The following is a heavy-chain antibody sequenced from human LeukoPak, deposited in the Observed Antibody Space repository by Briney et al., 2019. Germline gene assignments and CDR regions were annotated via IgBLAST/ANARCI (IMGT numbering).Heavy chain of an antibody. V-gene: IGHV1-2*02. CDR3: ARSCAEIDIVVVPAAMDY. J-gene: IGHJ4*02. D-gene: IGHD2-2*01. CDR1: GYTFPGYY. CDR2: INPNSGGT. Sequence: ASVKVSCKASGYTFPGYYMHWVRQAPGQGLEWVGWINPNSGGTNCAQKFQGRVTMTRDTSISTAYVELSRLRSDDTAVYYCARSCAEIDIVVVPAAMDYWGQGTLVTVSS.